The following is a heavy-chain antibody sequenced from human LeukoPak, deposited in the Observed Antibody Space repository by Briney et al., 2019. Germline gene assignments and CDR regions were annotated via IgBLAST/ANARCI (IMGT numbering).Heavy chain of an antibody. Sequence: PGGSLRLSCAASGFTFSSYAMSWVRQAPGKGLEWVSAISGSGGSTYYADSVKGRFTISRDNSKNTLYLQMNSLRAEDTAVYYCAKDAEYCSSTSCYTVLDYWGQGTLVTVSS. CDR2: ISGSGGST. D-gene: IGHD2-2*02. J-gene: IGHJ4*02. CDR3: AKDAEYCSSTSCYTVLDY. CDR1: GFTFSSYA. V-gene: IGHV3-23*01.